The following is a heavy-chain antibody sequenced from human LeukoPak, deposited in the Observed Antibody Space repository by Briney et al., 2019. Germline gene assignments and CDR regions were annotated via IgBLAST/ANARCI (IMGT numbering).Heavy chain of an antibody. CDR2: ISGSGGST. J-gene: IGHJ4*02. CDR3: AKASYGDYDLDY. CDR1: GFTFSSYA. V-gene: IGHV3-23*01. Sequence: GGSLRLSCAASGFTFSSYAMSWVRQAPGKGLERVSAISGSGGSTYYADSVKGRFTISRDNSKNTLYLQMNSLRAEDTAVYYCAKASYGDYDLDYWGQGTLVTVSS. D-gene: IGHD4-17*01.